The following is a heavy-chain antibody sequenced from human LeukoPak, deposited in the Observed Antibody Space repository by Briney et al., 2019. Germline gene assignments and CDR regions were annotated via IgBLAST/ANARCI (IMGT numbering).Heavy chain of an antibody. CDR3: AREDVSRSGYEIFDY. CDR1: GHTFTTYY. CDR2: INPSGGST. J-gene: IGHJ4*02. V-gene: IGHV1-46*01. D-gene: IGHD6-25*01. Sequence: ASVKVSCKASGHTFTTYYIHWVRQAPGQGLEWMGMINPSGGSTRYAQKFQGRVTMTRDMSTRTVYMELSSLRFEDTAVYYCAREDVSRSGYEIFDYWGQGTLVTVSS.